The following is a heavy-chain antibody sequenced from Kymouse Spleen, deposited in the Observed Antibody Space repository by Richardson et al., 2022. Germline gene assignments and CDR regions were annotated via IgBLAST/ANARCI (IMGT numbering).Heavy chain of an antibody. J-gene: IGHJ6*02. Sequence: EVQLVESGGGLVQPGRSLRLSCAASGFTFDDYAMHWVRQAPGKGLEWVSGISWNSGSIGYADSVKGRFTISRDNAKNSLYLQMNSLRAEDTALYYCAKDIRLRFSYYYYGMDVWGQGTTVTVSS. V-gene: IGHV3-9*01. CDR3: AKDIRLRFSYYYYGMDV. D-gene: IGHD3-3*01. CDR1: GFTFDDYA. CDR2: ISWNSGSI.